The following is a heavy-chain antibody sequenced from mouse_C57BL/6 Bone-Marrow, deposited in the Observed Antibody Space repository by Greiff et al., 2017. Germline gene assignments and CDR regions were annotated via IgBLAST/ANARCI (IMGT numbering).Heavy chain of an antibody. Sequence: EVKLQESGAELVKPGASVKLSCTASGFNIQDYYMHGVKQRTETGLEGIGRIDPEDGETKYAPHFKGTDTITADTSSNTASLQLSSLTSEDTAVYYCARYGNYFDYWGQGTTLTVSS. CDR2: IDPEDGET. D-gene: IGHD2-10*02. CDR3: ARYGNYFDY. CDR1: GFNIQDYY. V-gene: IGHV14-2*01. J-gene: IGHJ2*01.